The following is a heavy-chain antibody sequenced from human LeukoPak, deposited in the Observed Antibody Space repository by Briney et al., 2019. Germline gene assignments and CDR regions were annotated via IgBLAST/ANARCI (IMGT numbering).Heavy chain of an antibody. CDR1: EYSFNTYW. V-gene: IGHV5-51*01. J-gene: IGHJ4*02. CDR3: ERNIKVGDTQSNFDL. Sequence: GESLKISCKASEYSFNTYWISWVRQMPGKGLEVMGIVYPGDSDTRYSPSFQGQVTISVDKSISTAYLQWSSLQGSDTAIYYCERNIKVGDTQSNFDLWGQGTLVTVSS. CDR2: VYPGDSDT. D-gene: IGHD1-26*01.